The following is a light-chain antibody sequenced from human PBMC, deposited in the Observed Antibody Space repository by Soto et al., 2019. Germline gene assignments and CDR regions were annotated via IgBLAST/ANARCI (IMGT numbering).Light chain of an antibody. CDR1: QSVSNN. CDR2: DAS. Sequence: EVVTTQSPATLSVSPGERATLSCRASQSVSNNLAWYQQRPGQAPRLLIYDASNRATGIPARFSGSGSGTDFTLTISSLEPEDFAVYYCQQYNNWPRTFGQGTKVDIK. J-gene: IGKJ1*01. V-gene: IGKV3D-15*01. CDR3: QQYNNWPRT.